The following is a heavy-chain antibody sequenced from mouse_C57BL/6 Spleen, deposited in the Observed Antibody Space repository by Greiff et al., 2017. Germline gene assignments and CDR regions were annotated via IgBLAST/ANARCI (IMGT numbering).Heavy chain of an antibody. Sequence: EVQLQQSGAELVRPGASVKLSCTASGFNIKDDYMHWVKQRPEQGLEWIGWIDPENGDTEYASKFQGKATITADTSSNTAYLQLSSLTSEDTAVYYCYYVRAMDYWGQGTSVTVSS. CDR2: IDPENGDT. V-gene: IGHV14-4*01. CDR1: GFNIKDDY. J-gene: IGHJ4*01. CDR3: YYVRAMDY. D-gene: IGHD1-1*02.